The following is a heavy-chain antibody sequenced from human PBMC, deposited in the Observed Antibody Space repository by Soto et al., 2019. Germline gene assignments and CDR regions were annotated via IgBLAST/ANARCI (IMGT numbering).Heavy chain of an antibody. J-gene: IGHJ6*02. CDR2: IIPIFGTA. V-gene: IGHV1-69*01. CDR1: GGTFSSYA. CDR3: ASAVAGTMGAYYSGMDV. Sequence: QVQLVQSGAEVKKPGSSVKVSCKASGGTFSSYAISWVRQAPGQGLEWMGGIIPIFGTANYAQKFQGRVTITADESTSTAYMELSSLRSEDTAVYYCASAVAGTMGAYYSGMDVWRQGTTVTVSS. D-gene: IGHD6-19*01.